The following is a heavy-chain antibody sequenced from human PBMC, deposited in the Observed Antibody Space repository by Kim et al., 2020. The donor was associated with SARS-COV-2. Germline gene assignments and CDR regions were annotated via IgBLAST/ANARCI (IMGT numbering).Heavy chain of an antibody. CDR3: AKKSPRLAAAANNWFDP. Sequence: GGSLRLSCAASGFTFSSYAMSWVRQAPGKGLEWVSAISGSGGSTYYADSVKGRFTISRDNSKNTLYLQMNSLRAEDTAVYYCAKKSPRLAAAANNWFDPWGQGTLVTVSS. J-gene: IGHJ5*02. CDR2: ISGSGGST. V-gene: IGHV3-23*01. D-gene: IGHD6-13*01. CDR1: GFTFSSYA.